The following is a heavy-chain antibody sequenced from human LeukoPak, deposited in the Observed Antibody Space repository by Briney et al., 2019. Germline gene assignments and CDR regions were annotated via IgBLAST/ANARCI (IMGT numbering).Heavy chain of an antibody. J-gene: IGHJ4*02. V-gene: IGHV3-23*01. D-gene: IGHD4-17*01. CDR2: ISGSGGST. CDR1: GFTFSSYA. Sequence: HSGGSLRLSCAASGFTFSSYAMSWVRQAPGKGLEWVSAISGSGGSTYYADSVKGRFTISRDNAKNSLYLQMNSLRAEDTAVYYCAREGYGDYGRLDYWGQGTLVTVSS. CDR3: AREGYGDYGRLDY.